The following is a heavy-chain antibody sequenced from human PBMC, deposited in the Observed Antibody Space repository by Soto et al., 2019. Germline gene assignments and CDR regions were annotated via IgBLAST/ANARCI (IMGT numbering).Heavy chain of an antibody. CDR3: AKDVVVGATAGLGDYYYYYGMDV. CDR1: GFTFSSYG. CDR2: ISYDGSNK. V-gene: IGHV3-30*18. Sequence: QVQLVESGGGVVQPGRSLRLSCAASGFTFSSYGMHWVGQAPGKGLEGVAVISYDGSNKYYADSVKGRFTISRDNSKNTLYLQMNSLRAEDTAVYYCAKDVVVGATAGLGDYYYYYGMDVWGQGTTVTVSS. J-gene: IGHJ6*02. D-gene: IGHD1-26*01.